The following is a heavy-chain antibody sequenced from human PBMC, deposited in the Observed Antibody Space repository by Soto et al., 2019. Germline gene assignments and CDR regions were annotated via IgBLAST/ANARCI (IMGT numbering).Heavy chain of an antibody. Sequence: GASVKVSCKASNYTFTSYDINWVRQAPGQRLEWMGWINAGNGNTKYSQKFQGRVTITRDTSASTAYMELSSLRSEDTAVYYCARDSKAFDIWGQGTMVTVSS. CDR1: NYTFTSYD. V-gene: IGHV1-3*01. CDR2: INAGNGNT. J-gene: IGHJ3*02. CDR3: ARDSKAFDI.